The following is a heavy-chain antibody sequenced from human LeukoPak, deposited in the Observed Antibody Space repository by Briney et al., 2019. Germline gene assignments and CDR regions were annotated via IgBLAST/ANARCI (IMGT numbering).Heavy chain of an antibody. CDR2: IYYSGAT. CDR1: GGSISSSSSDYY. D-gene: IGHD2-15*01. CDR3: ARHDHGIGGSCWVIGY. J-gene: IGHJ4*02. V-gene: IGHV4-39*01. Sequence: KPSETLSLTCTVSGGSISSSSSDYYWGWIRQPPGKGLEWIGSIYYSGATYYSPSLTSRVTISVDTSKNQFSLRLTSVSAADTAVYYCARHDHGIGGSCWVIGYWGQGTLVTVSS.